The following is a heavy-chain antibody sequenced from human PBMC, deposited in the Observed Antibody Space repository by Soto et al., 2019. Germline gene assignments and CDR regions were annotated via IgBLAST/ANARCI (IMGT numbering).Heavy chain of an antibody. Sequence: QVQLEESGGGVVQPGRSLRLSCEASGFTFTDNAMHWVRQAPGKGLEWLALISYDETKKFYTDSVKGRFSISRDNSRNTVFLQMNNLRPEDTALYYCAKDLPRKEKALDKMGFDDWGQGTLVTVSS. J-gene: IGHJ4*02. D-gene: IGHD3-3*01. CDR3: AKDLPRKEKALDKMGFDD. CDR2: ISYDETKK. CDR1: GFTFTDNA. V-gene: IGHV3-30*04.